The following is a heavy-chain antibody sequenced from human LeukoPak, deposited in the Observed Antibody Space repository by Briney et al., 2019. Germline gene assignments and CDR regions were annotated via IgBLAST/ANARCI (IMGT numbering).Heavy chain of an antibody. Sequence: GGSLRLSCAASGFSVSNNYMSWVRQAPGKGLEGVSVIYSRGATYYADSVKGRFTISRDNSNNTLYLQMNSLRVEDTAVYYCAARNYWGQGTLVTVSS. CDR2: IYSRGAT. V-gene: IGHV3-53*01. J-gene: IGHJ4*02. CDR1: GFSVSNNY. CDR3: AARNY. D-gene: IGHD1-14*01.